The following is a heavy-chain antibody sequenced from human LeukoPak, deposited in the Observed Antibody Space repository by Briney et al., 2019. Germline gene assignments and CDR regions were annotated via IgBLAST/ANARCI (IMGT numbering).Heavy chain of an antibody. V-gene: IGHV3-23*01. Sequence: PGGSLRLSCEASGFIFCNYYMSWVRQAPGKGAEWVAAINGTGSTTYHADSVKGRFTISRDNSKNTLYLQMNSLRSEDTATYYCCDGMDVWGQGTTVAVSS. CDR2: INGTGSTT. CDR3: CDGMDV. CDR1: GFIFCNYY. J-gene: IGHJ6*02.